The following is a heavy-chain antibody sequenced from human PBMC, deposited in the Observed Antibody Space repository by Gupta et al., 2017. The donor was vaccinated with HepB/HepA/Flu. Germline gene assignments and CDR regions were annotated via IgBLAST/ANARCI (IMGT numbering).Heavy chain of an antibody. CDR3: ARSSGDYYYYYGMDV. CDR1: GGTFSSYA. D-gene: IGHD4-17*01. V-gene: IGHV1-69*04. J-gene: IGHJ6*02. Sequence: QVQLVQSGAEVKKPGSSVTVSCKASGGTFSSYAISWVRQAPGQGLEWMGRIITILGIANYAQKFQGRVTITADKSTSTAYMELSSLRSEDTAVYYCARSSGDYYYYYGMDVWGQGTTVTVSS. CDR2: IITILGIA.